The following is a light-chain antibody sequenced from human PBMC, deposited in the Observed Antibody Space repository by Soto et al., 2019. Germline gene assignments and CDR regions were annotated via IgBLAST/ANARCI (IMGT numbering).Light chain of an antibody. CDR3: SSYPSSNTYV. CDR2: NVS. Sequence: SALTQPASVSGSPGQSIAISCTGTSSDGGGYNSVSWYQQHPGKAPKLMIYNVSNQPSGASDRFSGSMSGNTTSLTISGLQAEDEADYYCSSYPSSNTYVFATGTKPPVL. J-gene: IGLJ1*01. CDR1: SSDGGGYNS. V-gene: IGLV2-14*03.